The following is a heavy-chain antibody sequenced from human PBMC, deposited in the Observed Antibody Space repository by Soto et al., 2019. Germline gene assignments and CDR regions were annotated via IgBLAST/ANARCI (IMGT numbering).Heavy chain of an antibody. CDR2: INASNGNT. V-gene: IGHV1-3*01. Sequence: QVQLVQSGAEVKKPGASVKVSCKASGYTFTSYAMHWVRQAPGQRLEWMGWINASNGNTKYSQKFQGRVTITRDTSASTAYMALSSLRSEDTAVYYCARDLGFGLSDYWGQGTLVTVSS. J-gene: IGHJ4*02. CDR3: ARDLGFGLSDY. CDR1: GYTFTSYA. D-gene: IGHD3-10*01.